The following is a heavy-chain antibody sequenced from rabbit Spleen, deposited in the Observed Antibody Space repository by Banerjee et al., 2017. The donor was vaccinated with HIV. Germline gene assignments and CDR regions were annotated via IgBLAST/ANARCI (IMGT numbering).Heavy chain of an antibody. CDR1: GFYFSSGYY. Sequence: QEQLVESGGGLVQPGASLTLTCTASGFYFSSGYYLSWVRQAPGKGLEWIGCIGTGSGSTYYASWAKGRFTISKTTSTTVTLQMTSLTAADTSSYFCASAYSDIYFNLWGPGTLVTVS. D-gene: IGHD6-1*01. V-gene: IGHV1S45*01. J-gene: IGHJ4*01. CDR2: IGTGSGST. CDR3: ASAYSDIYFNL.